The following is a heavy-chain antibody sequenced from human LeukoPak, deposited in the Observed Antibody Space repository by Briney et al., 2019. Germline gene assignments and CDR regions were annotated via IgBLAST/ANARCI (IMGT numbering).Heavy chain of an antibody. CDR3: ARDQKACTNGVCYNGY. CDR1: GYTFTSYG. D-gene: IGHD2-8*01. CDR2: ISAYNGNT. Sequence: ASVKVSCKASGYTFTSYGISWVRQAPGQGLEWMGWISAYNGNTNYAQKLQGRVTMTTDTSTSTAYMELRSLRSDGTAVYYCARDQKACTNGVCYNGYWGQGTLVTVSS. V-gene: IGHV1-18*01. J-gene: IGHJ4*02.